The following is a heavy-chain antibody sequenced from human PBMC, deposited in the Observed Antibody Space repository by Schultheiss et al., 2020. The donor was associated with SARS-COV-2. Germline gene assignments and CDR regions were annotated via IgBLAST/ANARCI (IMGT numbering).Heavy chain of an antibody. D-gene: IGHD2-2*01. Sequence: SQTLSLTCTVSGGSVRDFQWIWIRQPPGKGLEWIGEINHSGSTNYNPSLKSRVTISVDTSKNQFSLKLSSVTAADTAVYYCARRWDIVVVPAAIEGWFDPWGQGTLVTVSS. CDR2: INHSGST. J-gene: IGHJ5*02. V-gene: IGHV4-34*01. CDR3: ARRWDIVVVPAAIEGWFDP. CDR1: GGSVRDFQ.